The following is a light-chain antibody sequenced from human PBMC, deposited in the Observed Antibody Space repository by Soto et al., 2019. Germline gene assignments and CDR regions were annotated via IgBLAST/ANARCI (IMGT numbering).Light chain of an antibody. Sequence: ETVMTQSPAALSVSPGERATLPFRASQSLNSNLAWYQQKPGQAPRLLIDGASDRATGIPDRFSGSGYGTEFTLSISSLQSEDFAVYYCQQYNTWPWTFGQGTKVDIK. J-gene: IGKJ1*01. CDR3: QQYNTWPWT. CDR1: QSLNSN. V-gene: IGKV3-15*01. CDR2: GAS.